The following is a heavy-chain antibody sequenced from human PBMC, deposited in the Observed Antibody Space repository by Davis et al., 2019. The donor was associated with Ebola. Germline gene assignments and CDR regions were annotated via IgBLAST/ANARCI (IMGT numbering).Heavy chain of an antibody. D-gene: IGHD6-13*01. CDR3: ARIAAERDYGMDV. J-gene: IGHJ6*02. Sequence: ASVTVPCKASGYTFTTYILTWVRQAPGQGLEWMGWIAVYNGDTKYAHEIQGRVTMTTDISTDTVYMDLRGLRSDDTAVYFCARIAAERDYGMDVWGQGTTVTVSS. CDR2: IAVYNGDT. V-gene: IGHV1-18*01. CDR1: GYTFTTYI.